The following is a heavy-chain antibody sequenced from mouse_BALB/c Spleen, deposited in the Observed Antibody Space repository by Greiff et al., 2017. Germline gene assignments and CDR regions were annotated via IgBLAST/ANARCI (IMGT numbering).Heavy chain of an antibody. Sequence: EVHLVESGPGLVKPSQSLSLTCTVTGYSITSDYAWNWIRQFPGNKLEWMGYISYSGSTSYNPSLKSRISITRDTSKNQFFLQLNSVTTEDTATYYCAVLGGAMDYWGQGTSVTVSS. CDR1: GYSITSDYA. D-gene: IGHD1-1*01. V-gene: IGHV3-2*02. CDR2: ISYSGST. CDR3: AVLGGAMDY. J-gene: IGHJ4*01.